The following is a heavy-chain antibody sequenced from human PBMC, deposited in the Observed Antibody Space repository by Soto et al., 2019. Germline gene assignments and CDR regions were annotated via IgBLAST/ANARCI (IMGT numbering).Heavy chain of an antibody. V-gene: IGHV3-33*01. Sequence: GGSLRLSCAAPGFTFSSYGMHWVRQAPGKGLEWVAVIWYDGSNKYYADSVKGRFTISRDNSKNTLYLQMNSLRAEDTAVYYCVRDSPGKYQILAVWGKGTTVTVSS. J-gene: IGHJ6*04. D-gene: IGHD2-2*01. CDR3: VRDSPGKYQILAV. CDR1: GFTFSSYG. CDR2: IWYDGSNK.